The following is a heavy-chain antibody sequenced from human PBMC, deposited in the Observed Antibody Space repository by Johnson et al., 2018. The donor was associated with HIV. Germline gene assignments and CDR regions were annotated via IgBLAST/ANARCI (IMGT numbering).Heavy chain of an antibody. D-gene: IGHD3-10*01. Sequence: QVQLVESGGGVVQPGGSLRLSCSTSGFIFHNYGMHWVRQAPGKGLEWVSLIYSGDNTYYADSVKGRFIISRDNSKNTLYLQMNNLRAGDSAVYYCVRASWFGAFDIWGQGTLVTVSS. V-gene: IGHV3-NL1*01. CDR1: GFIFHNYG. CDR3: VRASWFGAFDI. J-gene: IGHJ3*02. CDR2: IYSGDNT.